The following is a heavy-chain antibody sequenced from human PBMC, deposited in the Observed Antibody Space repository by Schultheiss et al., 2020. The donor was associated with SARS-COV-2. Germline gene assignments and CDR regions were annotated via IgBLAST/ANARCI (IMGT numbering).Heavy chain of an antibody. CDR3: ARDPQHYDSSGYYYVADAFDI. V-gene: IGHV3-30-3*01. D-gene: IGHD3-22*01. Sequence: GESLKISCAASGFTFSSYAMHWVRQAPGKGLEWVAVISYDGSNKYYADSVKGRFTISRDNSKNTLYLQMNSLRAEDTAVYYCARDPQHYDSSGYYYVADAFDIWGQGTMVTVSS. CDR2: ISYDGSNK. J-gene: IGHJ3*02. CDR1: GFTFSSYA.